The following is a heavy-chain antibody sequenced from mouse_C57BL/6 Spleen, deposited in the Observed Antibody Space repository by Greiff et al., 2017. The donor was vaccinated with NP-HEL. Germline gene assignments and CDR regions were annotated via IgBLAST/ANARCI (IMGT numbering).Heavy chain of an antibody. J-gene: IGHJ3*01. CDR1: GYSITSGYY. CDR3: ASGGYYGSRAY. CDR2: ISYDGSN. V-gene: IGHV3-6*01. D-gene: IGHD1-1*01. Sequence: EVKLLESGPGLVKPSQSLSLTCSVTGYSITSGYYWNWIRQFPGNKLEWMGYISYDGSNNYNPSLKNRISITRDTSKNQFFLKLNSVTTEDTATYYCASGGYYGSRAYWGQGTLVTVSA.